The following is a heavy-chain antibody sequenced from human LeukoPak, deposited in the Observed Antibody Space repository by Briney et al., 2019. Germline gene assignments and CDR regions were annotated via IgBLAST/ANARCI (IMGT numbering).Heavy chain of an antibody. CDR1: GGTFSSYA. V-gene: IGHV1-69*05. CDR3: ARTLFFGVVTRFDY. CDR2: IIPIFGTA. Sequence: SVKVSCKASGGTFSSYAISWVRQAPGQGLGWMGRIIPIFGTANYAQKFQGRVTITTDESTSTAYMELSSLRSEDTAVYYCARTLFFGVVTRFDYWGQGTLVTVSS. J-gene: IGHJ4*02. D-gene: IGHD3-3*01.